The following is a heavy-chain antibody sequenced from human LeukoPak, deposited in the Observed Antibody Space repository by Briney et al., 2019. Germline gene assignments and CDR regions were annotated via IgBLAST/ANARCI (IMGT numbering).Heavy chain of an antibody. Sequence: GESLKISCKGSGYSFTSYWIGWVRQMPGKGLEWMGIIYPGDSDTRYSPSFQGQVTISADKSISTAYLQWSSLKASDTAMYYCVKAGFSSSWSKPDNWFDPCGQGTLVTVSS. J-gene: IGHJ5*02. CDR1: GYSFTSYW. D-gene: IGHD6-13*01. CDR2: IYPGDSDT. V-gene: IGHV5-51*01. CDR3: VKAGFSSSWSKPDNWFDP.